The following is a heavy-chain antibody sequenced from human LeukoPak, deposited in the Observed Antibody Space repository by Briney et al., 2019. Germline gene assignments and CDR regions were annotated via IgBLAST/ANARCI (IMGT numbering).Heavy chain of an antibody. V-gene: IGHV1-69*04. J-gene: IGHJ3*02. CDR2: TIPILGIA. CDR3: ARGDSSNAFDI. D-gene: IGHD6-13*01. Sequence: SVTVSCKASGGTFSSYAISWVRQAPGQGLEWMGRTIPILGIANYAQKFQGRVTITADKSTSTAYMELSSLRSEDTAVYYCARGDSSNAFDIWGQGTMVTVSS. CDR1: GGTFSSYA.